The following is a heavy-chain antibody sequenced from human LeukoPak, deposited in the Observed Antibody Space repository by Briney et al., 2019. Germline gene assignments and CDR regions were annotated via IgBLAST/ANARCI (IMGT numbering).Heavy chain of an antibody. D-gene: IGHD6-13*01. CDR3: ARGNSYSSISHPDF. CDR2: IYYSGST. V-gene: IGHV4-59*01. J-gene: IGHJ3*01. Sequence: SETLSLTCTVSGGSISSYYWSWIRQPPGKGLEWIGYIYYSGSTNYNPSLKSRVTISVDTSKNQFSLKLSSVTAADTAVYYCARGNSYSSISHPDFWGQGTMVTVSS. CDR1: GGSISSYY.